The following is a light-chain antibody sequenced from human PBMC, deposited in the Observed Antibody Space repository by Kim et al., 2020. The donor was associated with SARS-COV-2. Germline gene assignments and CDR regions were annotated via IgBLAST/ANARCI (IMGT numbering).Light chain of an antibody. J-gene: IGKJ2*01. CDR2: KAY. V-gene: IGKV1-5*03. Sequence: STSVGDRVTLTCRASQSINSRLALYQQKPGKAPNPLIYKAYSLESGVPSRFSGSESGTEFTLTISSLQPDDFATYYCHQYDSYPYTFGQGTKLEIK. CDR1: QSINSR. CDR3: HQYDSYPYT.